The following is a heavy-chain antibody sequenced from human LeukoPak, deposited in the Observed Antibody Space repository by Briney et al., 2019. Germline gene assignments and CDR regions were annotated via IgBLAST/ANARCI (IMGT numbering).Heavy chain of an antibody. CDR2: ISWDGGKT. CDR1: GFTFDDYA. J-gene: IGHJ6*03. CDR3: ARDTGDGVTPPDYYYYMDV. D-gene: IGHD5-24*01. Sequence: GGSLRLSCAVSGFTFDDYAMHWVRQAPGKGLEWVSVISWDGGKTYYADSVKGRFTISRDNSKSTLYLQMNSLRAEDTAVFYCARDTGDGVTPPDYYYYMDVWGTGTTVTVSS. V-gene: IGHV3-43D*03.